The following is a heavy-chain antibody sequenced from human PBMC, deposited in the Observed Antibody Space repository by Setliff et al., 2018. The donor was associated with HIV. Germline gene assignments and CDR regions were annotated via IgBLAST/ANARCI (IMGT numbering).Heavy chain of an antibody. J-gene: IGHJ4*02. Sequence: SETLSLTCSVSGGSISSNKYYWGWIRQPPGKGLEWIGSIHHSGTAYDNPSLKSRVTVSLDMSKNQFSLKLNSLTAADTGVYYCATFFVSTATTQDYWGQGTLVTVSS. D-gene: IGHD4-17*01. CDR1: GGSISSNKYY. CDR3: ATFFVSTATTQDY. V-gene: IGHV4-39*07. CDR2: IHHSGTA.